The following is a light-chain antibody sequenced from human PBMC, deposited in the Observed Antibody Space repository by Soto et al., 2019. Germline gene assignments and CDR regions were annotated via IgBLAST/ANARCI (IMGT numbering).Light chain of an antibody. J-gene: IGLJ2*01. V-gene: IGLV2-8*01. CDR1: GRDIGFFNF. CDR2: DVS. CDR3: TSYAGSENLGI. Sequence: QSALTQPPSASGSPGQSVTISCTGTGRDIGFFNFVSWYQQHPGKAPKLLIYDVSKRPSGVPDRFSGSKSGNTASLTVSGLQAEDEALYYCTSYAGSENLGIFGGGTQLTVL.